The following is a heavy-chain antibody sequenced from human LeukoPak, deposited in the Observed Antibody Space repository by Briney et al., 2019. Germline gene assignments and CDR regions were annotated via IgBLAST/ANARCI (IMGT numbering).Heavy chain of an antibody. Sequence: GASVKVSCKASVYTFTRYYMHWVRQAPGQGLEWMGWINPNSGGTHYAQTFQGRVTMTRDTSISTAYMELSRLRSDDTAVYYCARRTLVGATHFDSWGQGTLVTVSS. CDR2: INPNSGGT. CDR1: VYTFTRYY. J-gene: IGHJ4*02. CDR3: ARRTLVGATHFDS. D-gene: IGHD1-26*01. V-gene: IGHV1-2*02.